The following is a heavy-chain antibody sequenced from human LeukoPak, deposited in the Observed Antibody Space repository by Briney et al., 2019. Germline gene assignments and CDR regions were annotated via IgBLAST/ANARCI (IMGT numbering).Heavy chain of an antibody. V-gene: IGHV4-34*01. D-gene: IGHD6-13*01. CDR3: ARDFGSSWSYFDY. CDR2: INHSGST. J-gene: IGHJ4*02. CDR1: GGSFSGYY. Sequence: PSETLSLTCAVYGGSFSGYYWSWIRQPPGKGLEWIGEINHSGSTNYNPSLKSRVTISVDTSKNQFSLKLSSVTAADTAVYYCARDFGSSWSYFDYWGQGTLVTVSS.